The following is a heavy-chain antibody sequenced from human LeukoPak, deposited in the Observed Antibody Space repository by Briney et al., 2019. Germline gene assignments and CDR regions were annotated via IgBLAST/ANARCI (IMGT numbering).Heavy chain of an antibody. CDR3: ARGPWAIRRSGEYFQH. CDR1: GFTFSSYS. V-gene: IGHV3-21*01. D-gene: IGHD2-2*02. Sequence: PGGSLRLSCAASGFTFSSYSMNWVRQAPGKGLEWVSSVSSSSSYIYYADSVKGRFTISRDSAKNSLYLQMNSLRAEDTAVYYCARGPWAIRRSGEYFQHWGQGTLVTVSS. J-gene: IGHJ1*01. CDR2: VSSSSSYI.